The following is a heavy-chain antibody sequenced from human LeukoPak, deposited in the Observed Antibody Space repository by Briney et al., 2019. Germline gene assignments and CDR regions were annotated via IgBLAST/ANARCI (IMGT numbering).Heavy chain of an antibody. D-gene: IGHD4-23*01. Sequence: ASVTVSCKASGYAFTTYDINWVRQALGQGLEWMAWINPGNGATGYAQTFQDRITVTSDTSTDTVYMELASLTSNDTATYYCARSPQDHGGNCFNHWGLGSLVTVSS. CDR1: GYAFTTYD. CDR3: ARSPQDHGGNCFNH. J-gene: IGHJ4*02. V-gene: IGHV1-8*01. CDR2: INPGNGAT.